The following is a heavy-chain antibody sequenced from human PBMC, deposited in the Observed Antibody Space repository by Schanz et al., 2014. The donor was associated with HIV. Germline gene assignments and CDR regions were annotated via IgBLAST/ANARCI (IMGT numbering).Heavy chain of an antibody. CDR1: GFTFSSYG. J-gene: IGHJ3*02. CDR3: ARSPDWAGTDAFDI. Sequence: VQLVESGGGVVQPGTSLRLSCAASGFTFSSYGMNWVRQAPGKGLEWVAQIWRDGTDKNYADSVKGRFTISRDNSRNQMYLQMNSLRTEDTAVYYCARSPDWAGTDAFDIWGQGTMVTVSS. D-gene: IGHD6-19*01. V-gene: IGHV3-33*01. CDR2: IWRDGTDK.